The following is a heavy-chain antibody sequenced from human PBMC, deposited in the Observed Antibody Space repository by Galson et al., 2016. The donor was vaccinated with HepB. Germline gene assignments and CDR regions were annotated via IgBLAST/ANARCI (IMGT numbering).Heavy chain of an antibody. V-gene: IGHV3-13*01. D-gene: IGHD1-1*01. CDR1: GFTFNDYD. CDR3: ASGPHWNHAY. J-gene: IGHJ4*02. CDR2: MGPAGDK. Sequence: SLRLSCAISGFTFNDYDMHWVHQGTGESLEWVATMGPAGDKYYPGSVKGRFTVSRESAKNSLYLQMDSLRAGDSGVYYCASGPHWNHAYWGQGTLVTVSS.